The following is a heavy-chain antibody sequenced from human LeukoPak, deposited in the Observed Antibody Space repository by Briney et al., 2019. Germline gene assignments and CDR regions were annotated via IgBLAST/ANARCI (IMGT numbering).Heavy chain of an antibody. J-gene: IGHJ4*02. Sequence: GGSLRLSCAASGFAFSSYWMHWVRQAPGKGLVWVSRINTDGSSTSYADSVKGRFTISRDNAKNTLYLQMNSLRAEDTAVYYCARAYTQLWSQYYFDYWGQGTLVTVSS. V-gene: IGHV3-74*01. CDR3: ARAYTQLWSQYYFDY. CDR2: INTDGSST. CDR1: GFAFSSYW. D-gene: IGHD5-18*01.